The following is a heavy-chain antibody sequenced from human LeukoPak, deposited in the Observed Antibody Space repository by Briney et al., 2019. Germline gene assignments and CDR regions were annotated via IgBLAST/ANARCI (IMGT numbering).Heavy chain of an antibody. CDR2: IYYSGST. D-gene: IGHD3-3*01. Sequence: SETLSLTCTVSGGSISSGGYYWSWIRQHPGKGLEWIGYIYYSGSTYYNPSLKSRVTISVDTSKSQFSLKLSSVTAADTAVYYCARGITIFGVVIWDNRPENWFDPWGQGTLVTVSS. J-gene: IGHJ5*02. V-gene: IGHV4-31*03. CDR1: GGSISSGGYY. CDR3: ARGITIFGVVIWDNRPENWFDP.